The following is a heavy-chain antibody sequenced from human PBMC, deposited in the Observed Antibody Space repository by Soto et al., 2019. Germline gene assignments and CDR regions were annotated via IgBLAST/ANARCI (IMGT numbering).Heavy chain of an antibody. J-gene: IGHJ4*02. CDR2: ISGSGGST. CDR3: AKATGYSGYDNFDY. D-gene: IGHD5-12*01. CDR1: GLNFSSYA. Sequence: GGSNRLSCAASGLNFSSYAMSWVRKDTGKGLEWVSAISGSGGSTYYADSVKGRFTISRDNSKNTLYLQMNSLRAEDTAVYYCAKATGYSGYDNFDYWGQGTLVTVSS. V-gene: IGHV3-23*01.